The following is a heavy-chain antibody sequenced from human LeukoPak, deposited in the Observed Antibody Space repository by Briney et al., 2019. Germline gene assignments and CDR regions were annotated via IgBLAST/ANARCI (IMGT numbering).Heavy chain of an antibody. CDR2: IYTSGST. CDR3: ARDPGPLYYYGSDAFDI. V-gene: IGHV4-4*07. CDR1: GGSISSDY. D-gene: IGHD3-10*01. J-gene: IGHJ3*02. Sequence: SETLSLTCTVSGGSISSDYWSWIRQPAGKGLEWIGRIYTSGSTNYNPSLKSRVTMSVDTSKNQFSLKLSSVTAADTAVYYCARDPGPLYYYGSDAFDIWGQGTMVTVSS.